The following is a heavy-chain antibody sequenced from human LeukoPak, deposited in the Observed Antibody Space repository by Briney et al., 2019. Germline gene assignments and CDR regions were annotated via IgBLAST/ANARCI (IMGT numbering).Heavy chain of an antibody. V-gene: IGHV5-51*01. CDR3: ARLPQDYYYHGMDV. CDR2: IYPGDSDT. CDR1: GYDFATYW. J-gene: IGHJ6*02. Sequence: AGESLKISCQGSGYDFATYWIGWVRQMPGKGLEWMGKIYPGDSDTKYSPPFQGQVTISADKSLGSAYLQWSSLKSSDTAMYYCARLPQDYYYHGMDVWGQGTTVSVS.